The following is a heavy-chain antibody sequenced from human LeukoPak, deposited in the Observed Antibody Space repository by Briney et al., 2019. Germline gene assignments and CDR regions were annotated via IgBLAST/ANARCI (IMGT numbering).Heavy chain of an antibody. J-gene: IGHJ4*02. CDR3: ASILAYCGGDCYQVDY. V-gene: IGHV1-69*13. D-gene: IGHD2-21*02. CDR1: GYTFTSYD. Sequence: ASVKVSCKASGYTFTSYDINWVRQAPGQGLEWMGGIIPIFGTANYAQKFQGRVTITADESTSTAYMELSSLRSEDTAVYYCASILAYCGGDCYQVDYWGQGTLVTVSS. CDR2: IIPIFGTA.